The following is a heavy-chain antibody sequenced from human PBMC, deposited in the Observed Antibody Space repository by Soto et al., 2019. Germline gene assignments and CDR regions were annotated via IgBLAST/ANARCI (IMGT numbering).Heavy chain of an antibody. CDR3: ARTPGGAPADYYFDY. V-gene: IGHV4-31*03. CDR2: IHYSGNT. J-gene: IGHJ4*02. CDR1: GGSISSGGYY. Sequence: SETLSLTCTVSGGSISSGGYYWSWIRHHPGGGLEWIGYIHYSGNTYYDPSLKSRLTMSVDTSKNQFSLNLSSVTAADTAVYYCARTPGGAPADYYFDYWGLGTLVTVSS. D-gene: IGHD4-17*01.